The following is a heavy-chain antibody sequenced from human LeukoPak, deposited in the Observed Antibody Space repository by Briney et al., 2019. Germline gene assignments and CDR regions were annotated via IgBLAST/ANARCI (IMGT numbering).Heavy chain of an antibody. J-gene: IGHJ4*02. CDR1: GGSFSGDY. CDR3: ARQRLLWFGELSI. D-gene: IGHD3-10*01. V-gene: IGHV4-34*01. CDR2: INHSGST. Sequence: SETLSLTCAVYGGSFSGDYWSWIRQPPGKGLEWIGEINHSGSTNYNPSLKSRVTISVDTSKNQFSLKLSSVTAADTAVYYCARQRLLWFGELSIWGQGTLVTVSS.